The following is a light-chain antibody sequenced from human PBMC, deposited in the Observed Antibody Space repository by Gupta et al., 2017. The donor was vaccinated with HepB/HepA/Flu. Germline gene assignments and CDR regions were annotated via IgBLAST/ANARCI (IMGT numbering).Light chain of an antibody. J-gene: IGLJ2*01. Sequence: AVVTQEPSLTVSPGGTVTLICGSRTGTVAPDNYPFWIPQKPGQAPKTLIYDTNNKHSWTPARFSGSLLGGKAALTLSGAQPEDEADYYCLLSFPGPYSVFGGGTRLTVL. CDR3: LLSFPGPYSV. CDR2: DTN. CDR1: TGTVAPDNY. V-gene: IGLV7-46*01.